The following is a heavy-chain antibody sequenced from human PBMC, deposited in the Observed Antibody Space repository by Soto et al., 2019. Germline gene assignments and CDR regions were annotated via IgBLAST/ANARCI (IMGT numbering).Heavy chain of an antibody. CDR2: IWSDGSNK. D-gene: IGHD3-22*01. J-gene: IGHJ3*02. CDR3: ARDPPEDSRGYFALDM. Sequence: QVQLVESGGGVVQPGRSLRLSCAASGFTFSSYGRHWVRQAPGKGLEWVAVIWSDGSNKYNGDSVKGRFTISRDNSKNTLYLQMNSLRAEDTAVYYCARDPPEDSRGYFALDMWGQGTMVTVSS. V-gene: IGHV3-33*01. CDR1: GFTFSSYG.